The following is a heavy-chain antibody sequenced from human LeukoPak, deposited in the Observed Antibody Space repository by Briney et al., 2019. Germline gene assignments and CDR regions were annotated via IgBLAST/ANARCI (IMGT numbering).Heavy chain of an antibody. V-gene: IGHV3-30*02. Sequence: GGSLRLSCAASGFTFSSYGMHWVRQAPGKGLEWVAFIRYDGSNKYYADSVKGRFTISRDNSKNTLYLQMNSLRAEDTAVYYCAKEASYYYYYYYMDVWGKGTTVTISS. CDR3: AKEASYYYYYYYMDV. CDR1: GFTFSSYG. CDR2: IRYDGSNK. J-gene: IGHJ6*03.